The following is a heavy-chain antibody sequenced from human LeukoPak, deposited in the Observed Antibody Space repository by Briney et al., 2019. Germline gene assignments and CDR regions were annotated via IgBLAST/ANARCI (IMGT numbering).Heavy chain of an antibody. J-gene: IGHJ4*02. Sequence: GGSLRLSCAASGFIFSRYAMHWVRLAPGKGLECVAVISDDGTFTLYGDSVRGRFTISRDSSKNTLSLQMNSLRPEDTAVYYCARDPYRDAPDYFDYWGQGTLVTVSS. D-gene: IGHD1-14*01. CDR3: ARDPYRDAPDYFDY. V-gene: IGHV3-30-3*01. CDR1: GFIFSRYA. CDR2: ISDDGTFT.